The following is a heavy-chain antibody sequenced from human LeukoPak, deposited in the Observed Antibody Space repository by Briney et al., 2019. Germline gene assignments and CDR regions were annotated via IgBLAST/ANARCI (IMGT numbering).Heavy chain of an antibody. Sequence: GGSLRLSCAASGFTFSNYGMHWVRQTPGKGLEWVAVIWYDGSNKYYADSVKGRFTISRDNSKNTLYLQMNGLRAEDTAVYYCARASGCYDYWGQGTLVTVSS. CDR3: ARASGCYDY. CDR2: IWYDGSNK. V-gene: IGHV3-33*01. CDR1: GFTFSNYG. J-gene: IGHJ4*02. D-gene: IGHD1-26*01.